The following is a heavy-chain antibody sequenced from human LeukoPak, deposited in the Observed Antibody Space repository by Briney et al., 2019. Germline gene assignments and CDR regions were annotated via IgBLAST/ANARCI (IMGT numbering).Heavy chain of an antibody. J-gene: IGHJ3*02. CDR2: ISSNGGST. D-gene: IGHD6-13*01. V-gene: IGHV3-64*01. Sequence: SGGSLRLSCAASGFTFSSYAMHWARQAPGKGLEYVSAISSNGGSTYYANSVKGRCTISRDNSKNTLYLQMGSLRAEDMAVYYCARAMIGRGYSSSWTPNDAFDIWGQGTMVTVSS. CDR3: ARAMIGRGYSSSWTPNDAFDI. CDR1: GFTFSSYA.